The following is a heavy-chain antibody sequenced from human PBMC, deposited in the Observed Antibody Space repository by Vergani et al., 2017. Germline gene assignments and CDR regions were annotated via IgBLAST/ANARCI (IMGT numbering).Heavy chain of an antibody. Sequence: DVHLAESGGGFFQPGGSLRLSCSASGFSFNRYWLHWVRQLPAKGLFWVSRIKSDGSITAYADSVKGRFTISRDNAQKTLYLQLNSLRVEDTGVYYCASARCIEACYMSNWLDSWGQGTLVTVSS. CDR3: ASARCIEACYMSNWLDS. D-gene: IGHD3-16*02. J-gene: IGHJ5*01. V-gene: IGHV3-74*03. CDR1: GFSFNRYW. CDR2: IKSDGSIT.